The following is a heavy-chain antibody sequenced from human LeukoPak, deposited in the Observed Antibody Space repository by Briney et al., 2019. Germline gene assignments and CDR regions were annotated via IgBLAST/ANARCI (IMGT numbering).Heavy chain of an antibody. D-gene: IGHD3-9*01. CDR3: ARASRKQLAGYLPDGFDI. V-gene: IGHV3-21*01. CDR2: IRIGGTYV. CDR1: GSTFRTKG. Sequence: EAGGSLRLSCAASGSTFRTKGLNGAARPPGRGWGGVSSIRIGGTYVYYADSVKGRFTISRDNAKNSLSLQMNSLRADDAAVYYCARASRKQLAGYLPDGFDIWGQGTMVTVSS. J-gene: IGHJ3*02.